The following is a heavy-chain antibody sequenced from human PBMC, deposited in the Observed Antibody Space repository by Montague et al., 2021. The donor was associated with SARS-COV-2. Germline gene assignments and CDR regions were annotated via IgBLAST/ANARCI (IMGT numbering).Heavy chain of an antibody. Sequence: CAISGDSDSSNIATWNWIRQSPSRGFELLGRTYYRSKWYNDYAESVKSRITIDPDTSKHQFSLHLNSVTPEDTAVYYCARIPVGSKYYFDFWGQGTLVTVSS. V-gene: IGHV6-1*01. CDR1: GDSDSSNIAT. CDR2: TYYRSKWYN. J-gene: IGHJ4*02. D-gene: IGHD2-2*01. CDR3: ARIPVGSKYYFDF.